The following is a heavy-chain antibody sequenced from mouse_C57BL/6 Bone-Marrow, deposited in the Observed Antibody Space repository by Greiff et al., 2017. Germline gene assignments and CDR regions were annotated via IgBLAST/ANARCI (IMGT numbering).Heavy chain of an antibody. CDR3: ARGGSCWYFDV. CDR2: IDPSDSET. CDR1: GYTFTSYW. Sequence: VQLQQPGAELVRPGSSVKLSCKASGYTFTSYWMHWVKQRPIQGLEWIGNIDPSDSETHYNQKFKDKATLTVDKSSSTAYMQLSSLTSEDSAVYYCARGGSCWYFDVWGTGTTGTVSS. J-gene: IGHJ1*03. V-gene: IGHV1-52*01.